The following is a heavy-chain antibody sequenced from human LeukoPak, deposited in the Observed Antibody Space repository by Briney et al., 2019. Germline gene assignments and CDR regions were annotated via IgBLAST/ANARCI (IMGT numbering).Heavy chain of an antibody. V-gene: IGHV3-64D*09. CDR2: ISSDGGST. D-gene: IGHD3-16*01. CDR1: GFTFSSYP. J-gene: IGHJ3*02. Sequence: PGGSLRLSCSASGFTFSSYPMHWVRQAPGKGLEYVSAISSDGGSTYYADSVKGRFTISRDNSKNTLHLQMSSLRVEDTAAYYCAKDAGGIGIWGQGTMVTVSS. CDR3: AKDAGGIGI.